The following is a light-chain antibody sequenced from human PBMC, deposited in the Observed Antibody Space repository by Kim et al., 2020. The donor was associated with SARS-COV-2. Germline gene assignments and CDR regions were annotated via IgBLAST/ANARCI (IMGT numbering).Light chain of an antibody. Sequence: DIQMTQSPSSLSASVGDRVTITCRASQSIRSYLNWYQQQPGKAPKLLIYAASTLQSGVPSRFSGNGSGTDFTLTINSLQPEDFATYYFQQSSTTPLLTFGGGTKVDIK. J-gene: IGKJ4*01. CDR3: QQSSTTPLLT. CDR1: QSIRSY. V-gene: IGKV1-39*01. CDR2: AAS.